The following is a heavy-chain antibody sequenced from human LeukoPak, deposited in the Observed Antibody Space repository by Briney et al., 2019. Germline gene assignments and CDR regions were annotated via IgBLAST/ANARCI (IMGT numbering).Heavy chain of an antibody. J-gene: IGHJ6*03. CDR3: ARQYDFWSGFGYYYYMDV. CDR1: GFTFSSYW. Sequence: PGGSLRLSCAASGFTFSSYWMSWVRQAPGKGLEWVANIKQDGSEKYYVDSVKGRFTISRDNAKNSLYLQMNSLRAEDTAVYYCARQYDFWSGFGYYYYMDVWGQGTLVTVSS. CDR2: IKQDGSEK. D-gene: IGHD3-3*01. V-gene: IGHV3-7*01.